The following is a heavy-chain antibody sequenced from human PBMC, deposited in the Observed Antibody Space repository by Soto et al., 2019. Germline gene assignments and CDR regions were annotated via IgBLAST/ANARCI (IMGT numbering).Heavy chain of an antibody. J-gene: IGHJ6*03. CDR2: IYSGGST. Sequence: HPGGSLRLSCAASGFTVSSNYMSWVRQAPGKGLEWVSVIYSGGSTYYADSVKGRFTISRHNSKNTLYLQMNSLRAEDTAVYYCAGGYYDFWSGYFDYYMDVRAKRTTVTVSS. CDR1: GFTVSSNY. CDR3: AGGYYDFWSGYFDYYMDV. D-gene: IGHD3-3*01. V-gene: IGHV3-53*04.